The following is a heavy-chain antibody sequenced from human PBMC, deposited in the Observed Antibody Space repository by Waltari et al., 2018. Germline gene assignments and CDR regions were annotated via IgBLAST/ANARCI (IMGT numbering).Heavy chain of an antibody. CDR3: ARDRDLGELPNNWFDP. CDR2: IYTSGST. CDR1: GGSISSYY. Sequence: QVQLQESGPGLVKPSETLSLTCTVSGGSISSYYWSWIRQPAGKGLEWIGRIYTSGSTNHNPSLKSRFPMSVYTSKNQFSLRLSSVTAADTAVYYCARDRDLGELPNNWFDPWGKGTLVTVSS. J-gene: IGHJ5*02. V-gene: IGHV4-4*07. D-gene: IGHD1-26*01.